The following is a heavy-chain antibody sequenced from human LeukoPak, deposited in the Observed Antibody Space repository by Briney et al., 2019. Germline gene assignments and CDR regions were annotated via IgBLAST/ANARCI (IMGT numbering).Heavy chain of an antibody. D-gene: IGHD3-3*01. CDR2: IRYDGSIK. CDR1: RFTFSSYG. J-gene: IGHJ4*02. V-gene: IGHV3-30*02. Sequence: GGSLRLSCAASRFTFSSYGMYWVRQAPGNGLEWVAFIRYDGSIKDYADSVKGRFTISRDNSKNTLYLQMNSLRAEDTAIYYCAKVSPISPSGYLAYWGQCTLVTVSS. CDR3: AKVSPISPSGYLAY.